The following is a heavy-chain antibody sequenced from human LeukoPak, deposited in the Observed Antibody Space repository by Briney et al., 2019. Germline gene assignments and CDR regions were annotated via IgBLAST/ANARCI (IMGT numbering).Heavy chain of an antibody. CDR2: IYYSGST. CDR3: ASLRPALRFLEWLYGMDV. J-gene: IGHJ6*02. D-gene: IGHD3-3*01. V-gene: IGHV4-59*12. CDR1: GGSISSYY. Sequence: PSETLSLTCTVSGGSISSYYWSWIRQPPGKGLEWIGYIYYSGSTNYNPSLKSRVTISVDTSKNQFSLKLSSVTAADTAVYYCASLRPALRFLEWLYGMDVWGQGTTVTVSS.